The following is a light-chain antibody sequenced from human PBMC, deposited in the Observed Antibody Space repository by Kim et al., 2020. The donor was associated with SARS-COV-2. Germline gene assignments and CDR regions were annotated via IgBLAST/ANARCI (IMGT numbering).Light chain of an antibody. J-gene: IGKJ4*01. CDR2: WSS. CDR1: QTLLSNSNNKNY. Sequence: DIVMTQSPDSLAVSLGEMATINCKSSQTLLSNSNNKNYLAWYRQKPGQPPKVLIYWSSTRGSGVPDRFSGSGSGTDFTLTISSLQAEDVAVYYCQQYYGTPLTFGGGTKVDIK. CDR3: QQYYGTPLT. V-gene: IGKV4-1*01.